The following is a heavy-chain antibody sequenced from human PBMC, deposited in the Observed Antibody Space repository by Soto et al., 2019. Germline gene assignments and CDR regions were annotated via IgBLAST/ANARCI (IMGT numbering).Heavy chain of an antibody. V-gene: IGHV4-34*01. Sequence: KASETLSLTCAVYGGSFSGYYWSWIRQPPGKGLEWIAEINHSGSTNYNPSLKSRVTVSVDTSKNQFSLKLSSVTAADTAVYYCARVGYYYDSSGYGYDYWGKGTLVTVS. D-gene: IGHD3-22*01. CDR2: INHSGST. CDR3: ARVGYYYDSSGYGYDY. CDR1: GGSFSGYY. J-gene: IGHJ4*02.